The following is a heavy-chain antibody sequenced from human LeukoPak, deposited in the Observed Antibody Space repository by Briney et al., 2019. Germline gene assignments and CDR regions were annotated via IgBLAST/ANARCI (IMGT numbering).Heavy chain of an antibody. V-gene: IGHV4-39*02. J-gene: IGHJ6*02. CDR2: IYYSGST. D-gene: IGHD2-15*01. CDR1: GGSTSSSSYY. CDR3: AREGVVVAATSMDV. Sequence: KTSETLSLTCTVSGGSTSSSSYYWGWIRQPPGKGLEWIVSIYYSGSTYYNPSLKSRVTISVDTSKNQFSLKLSSVTAADTAVYYCAREGVVVAATSMDVWGQGTTVTVSS.